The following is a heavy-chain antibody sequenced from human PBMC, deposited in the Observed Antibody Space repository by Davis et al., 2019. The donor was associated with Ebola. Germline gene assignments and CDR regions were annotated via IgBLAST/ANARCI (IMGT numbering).Heavy chain of an antibody. J-gene: IGHJ1*01. CDR2: IYYSGST. V-gene: IGHV4-39*07. Sequence: PSETLSLTCTVSGGSISSSSYYWGWIRQPPGKGLEWIGSIYYSGSTYYNPSLKSRVTISVDTSKNQFSLKLSSVTAADTAVYYCARSIRGGPVRDWGQGTLVTVSS. CDR1: GGSISSSSYY. D-gene: IGHD3-10*01. CDR3: ARSIRGGPVRD.